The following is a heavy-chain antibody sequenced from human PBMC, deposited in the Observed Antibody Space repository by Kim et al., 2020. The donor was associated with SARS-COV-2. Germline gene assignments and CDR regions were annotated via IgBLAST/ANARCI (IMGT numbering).Heavy chain of an antibody. CDR3: ARRCHYAMNV. D-gene: IGHD2-2*01. J-gene: IGHJ6*02. CDR1: GFTFSGYY. CDR2: ITSNGDAT. V-gene: IGHV3-11*01. Sequence: GGSLRLSCAASGFTFSGYYMTWIRQAPGKGLEWVSYITSNGDATYYADSVKGRFTISRDNTKNSLYLQMNSLRDEDTAVYYCARRCHYAMNVWVQGTRVT.